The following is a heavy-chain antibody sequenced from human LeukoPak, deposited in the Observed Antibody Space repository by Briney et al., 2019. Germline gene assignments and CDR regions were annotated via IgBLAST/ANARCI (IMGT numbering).Heavy chain of an antibody. CDR2: ISSSGSTI. CDR3: TRVGCTANSCYGYLIFDY. J-gene: IGHJ4*02. D-gene: IGHD2-15*01. CDR1: GFTFSSYE. V-gene: IGHV3-48*03. Sequence: PGGSLRLSCAASGFTFSSYEMNWVRQAPGKGLEWVSYISSSGSTIYYADSVKGRFTISRDNAKNSLYLQMNSLRAEDTAVYYCTRVGCTANSCYGYLIFDYWGQGSLVTVSS.